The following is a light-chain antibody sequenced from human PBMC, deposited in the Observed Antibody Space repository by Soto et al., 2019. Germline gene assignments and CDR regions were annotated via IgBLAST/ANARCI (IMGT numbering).Light chain of an antibody. V-gene: IGKV1D-12*01. CDR1: QIMTSW. CDR2: AAS. Sequence: DIQMTQSPSSVSSAVVDTVTINCRASQIMTSWLAWYQQRPGKAPKLLIFAASTLQSGVPSRFSGSGSRTDFTLTITALQPDDGPTYYCQQADTLPITFGQGTRLESK. CDR3: QQADTLPIT. J-gene: IGKJ5*01.